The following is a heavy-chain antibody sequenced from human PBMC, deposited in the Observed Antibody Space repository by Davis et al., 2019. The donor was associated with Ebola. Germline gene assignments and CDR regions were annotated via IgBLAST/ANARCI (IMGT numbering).Heavy chain of an antibody. Sequence: PSDTLSLTCTVSGGSISSYYWGWIRQLLGKGLEWIGSIYYSGSTYYNPSLKSRVTISVDTSKNQFSLKLSSVTAADTAVYYCARGYCSSTSCYAGDYWGQGTLVTVSS. D-gene: IGHD2-2*01. J-gene: IGHJ4*02. V-gene: IGHV4-39*07. CDR2: IYYSGST. CDR1: GGSISSYY. CDR3: ARGYCSSTSCYAGDY.